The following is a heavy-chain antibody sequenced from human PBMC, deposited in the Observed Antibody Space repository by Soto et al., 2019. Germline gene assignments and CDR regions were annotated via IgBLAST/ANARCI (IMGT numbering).Heavy chain of an antibody. V-gene: IGHV3-64*01. CDR2: ISSNGGSK. CDR1: GFTFSSYA. CDR3: AKVGPSDPSIAAPYYYYGMDV. Sequence: GGSLRLSCAASGFTFSSYAMHWVRQAPGKGLEFVSAISSNGGSKYYATSVKGRFTISRDNSKNTLYLQMNSLRGEDTAVYYCAKVGPSDPSIAAPYYYYGMDVWGQGTTVTVSS. D-gene: IGHD6-6*01. J-gene: IGHJ6*02.